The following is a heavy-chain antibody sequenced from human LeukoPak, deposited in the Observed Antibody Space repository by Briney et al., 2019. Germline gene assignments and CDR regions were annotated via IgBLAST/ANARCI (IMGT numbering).Heavy chain of an antibody. Sequence: GRSLRLSCAASGFTFSSYGMHWVRQAPGKGLEWVAVISYDGSNKYYADSVKGRFTISRDNSKNTLYLQMNSLRAEDTAVYYCAKAPGYCSGGSCPIDYWGQRTLVTVSS. CDR3: AKAPGYCSGGSCPIDY. D-gene: IGHD2-15*01. V-gene: IGHV3-30*18. CDR2: ISYDGSNK. CDR1: GFTFSSYG. J-gene: IGHJ4*02.